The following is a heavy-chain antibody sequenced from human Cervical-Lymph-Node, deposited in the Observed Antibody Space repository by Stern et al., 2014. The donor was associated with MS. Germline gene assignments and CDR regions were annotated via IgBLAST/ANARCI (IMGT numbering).Heavy chain of an antibody. Sequence: QVQLVQSGAEVKKPGASVKVSCKASGFTFTNHGISWVRQALGQGLEWMGWINGYNGNIDFAQKFQGRLIMTTDTSTSTVYMELRSLGFDDTAVYYCARDRGLVGNTTDDYWGQGTLVTVSS. D-gene: IGHD1-26*01. CDR3: ARDRGLVGNTTDDY. CDR2: INGYNGNI. CDR1: GFTFTNHG. J-gene: IGHJ4*02. V-gene: IGHV1-18*01.